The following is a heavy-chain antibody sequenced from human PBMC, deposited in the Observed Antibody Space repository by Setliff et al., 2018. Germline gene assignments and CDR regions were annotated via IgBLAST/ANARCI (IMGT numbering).Heavy chain of an antibody. Sequence: PSETLSLTCGGYGGSISDYYWSWIRQPPGKGLEWIAEIHHSGSTNFHPSLKSRVAISVDPSKNQFYLNLRSVTAADTAVYFCARGTKTMVINYWYFDVWGRGTPVTVSS. CDR3: ARGTKTMVINYWYFDV. CDR1: GGSISDYY. D-gene: IGHD4-17*01. CDR2: IHHSGST. J-gene: IGHJ2*01. V-gene: IGHV4-34*01.